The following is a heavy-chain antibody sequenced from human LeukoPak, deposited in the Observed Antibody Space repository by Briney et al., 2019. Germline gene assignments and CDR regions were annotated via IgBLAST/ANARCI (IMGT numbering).Heavy chain of an antibody. Sequence: GGSLRLSCAASGFIFSTYGMHWVRQAPGKGLEWVAFIRYDGSNKYYADSVKGRFTISRDNSKNRLYLQMNSLRAEDAAVYYCTCYPFDYWGQGTLVTVSS. CDR3: TCYPFDY. V-gene: IGHV3-30*02. CDR2: IRYDGSNK. D-gene: IGHD2-15*01. J-gene: IGHJ4*02. CDR1: GFIFSTYG.